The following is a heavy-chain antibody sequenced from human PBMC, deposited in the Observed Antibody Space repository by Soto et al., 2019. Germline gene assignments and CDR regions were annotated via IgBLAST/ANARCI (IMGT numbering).Heavy chain of an antibody. V-gene: IGHV1-69*13. CDR3: ASYIAAAAYYYYYNGMDV. Sequence: SVKVSCKASGGTFSSYAISWVRQAPGQGLEWMGGIIPIFGTANYAQKFQGRVTITADESTSTAYMELSSLSSEDTAVYYCASYIAAAAYYYYYNGMDVWGQGTTVTVSS. D-gene: IGHD6-13*01. J-gene: IGHJ6*02. CDR2: IIPIFGTA. CDR1: GGTFSSYA.